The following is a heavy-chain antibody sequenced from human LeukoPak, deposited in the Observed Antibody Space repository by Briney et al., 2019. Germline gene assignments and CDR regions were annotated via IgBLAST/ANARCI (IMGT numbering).Heavy chain of an antibody. V-gene: IGHV3-23*01. CDR3: AKDVSSWYGGGFDY. CDR2: ISGRGGST. D-gene: IGHD6-13*01. J-gene: IGHJ4*02. Sequence: GGCLRLSCAASGFTFSSYAMSWVRQAPGKGLEWVSAISGRGGSTYFADSVKGRFTISRDNSKNTLYLQMNSVRAEDTAVYYCAKDVSSWYGGGFDYWGQGTLVTVSS. CDR1: GFTFSSYA.